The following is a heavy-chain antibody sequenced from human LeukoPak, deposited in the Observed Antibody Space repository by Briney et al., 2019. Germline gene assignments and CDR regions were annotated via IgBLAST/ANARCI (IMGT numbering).Heavy chain of an antibody. D-gene: IGHD3-22*01. V-gene: IGHV3-30*02. CDR1: GFTFSNYG. Sequence: GGSLRLSCAASGFTFSNYGMHWVRQAPGKGLEWVAFIRYDGSNEYYADSVKGRFTISRDNSKNTLYLQMNSLRTEDTAVYYCARGLYYYDSSGYPDWGQGTLVTVSS. J-gene: IGHJ4*02. CDR3: ARGLYYYDSSGYPD. CDR2: IRYDGSNE.